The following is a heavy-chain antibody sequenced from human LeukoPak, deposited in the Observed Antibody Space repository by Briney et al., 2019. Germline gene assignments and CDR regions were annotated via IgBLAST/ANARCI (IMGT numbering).Heavy chain of an antibody. D-gene: IGHD6-13*01. V-gene: IGHV4-59*01. Sequence: PSETLSLTCTVSGGSISSYYWSWIRQPPGKGLEWLGYIYYSGSTNYNPTLKSRVTISVDTSKNQFSLKLSSVTAADTAVYYCARVKGSSWGYYYYGMDVWGQGTTVTVSS. CDR2: IYYSGST. CDR3: ARVKGSSWGYYYYGMDV. CDR1: GGSISSYY. J-gene: IGHJ6*02.